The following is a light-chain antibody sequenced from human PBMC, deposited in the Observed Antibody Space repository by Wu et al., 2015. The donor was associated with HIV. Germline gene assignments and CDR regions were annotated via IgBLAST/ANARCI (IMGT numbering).Light chain of an antibody. CDR2: GAT. V-gene: IGKV3-20*01. J-gene: IGKJ2*01. CDR1: QSVSSSY. Sequence: EIVLTQSPGTLSLSPGERATLSCRVSQSVSSSYLAWYQQKPGQAPRLLTYGATSRATGIPDRFSGRGSGTDFTLTISRLEPEDSAVYYCQQYGSSSYTFGQGTKLEIK. CDR3: QQYGSSSYT.